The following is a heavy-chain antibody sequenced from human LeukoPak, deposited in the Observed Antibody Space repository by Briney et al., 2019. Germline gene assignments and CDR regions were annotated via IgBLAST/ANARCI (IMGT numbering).Heavy chain of an antibody. Sequence: GGSLRLSCAASGFTFSSYAMSWVRQAPGKGLEWVSTLTGSGATTYYADSVKGRFTISRDNSRNTLYLQMNSLRAEDTAVYYCAKDYFLIDYWGQGTLVTVSS. CDR1: GFTFSSYA. J-gene: IGHJ4*02. V-gene: IGHV3-23*01. CDR3: AKDYFLIDY. CDR2: LTGSGATT. D-gene: IGHD3-10*01.